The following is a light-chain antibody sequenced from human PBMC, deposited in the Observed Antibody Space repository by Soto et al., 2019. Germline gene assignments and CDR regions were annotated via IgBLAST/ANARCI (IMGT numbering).Light chain of an antibody. Sequence: QMTRSPSTLPASVGARVTITGRASQNIERWLAWYQQKPGKAPKLLLYDVSSLESGVPSRFSGSGSATEFILTINGLQPDDFATYFCQQFKSGTWTFGQGTKVDIK. CDR1: QNIERW. CDR2: DVS. J-gene: IGKJ1*01. V-gene: IGKV1-5*01. CDR3: QQFKSGTWT.